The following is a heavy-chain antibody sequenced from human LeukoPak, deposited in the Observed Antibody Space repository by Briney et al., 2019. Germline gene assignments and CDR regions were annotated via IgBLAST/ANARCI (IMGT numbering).Heavy chain of an antibody. CDR1: GGSISSYY. J-gene: IGHJ6*02. D-gene: IGHD3-3*01. CDR3: ARDVRFLEWPPVGMDV. CDR2: INHSGST. V-gene: IGHV4-34*01. Sequence: SETLSLTCTVSGGSISSYYWSWIRQPPGKGLEWIGEINHSGSTNYNPSLKSRVTISVDTSKNQFSLKLSSVTAADTAVYYCARDVRFLEWPPVGMDVWGQGTTVTVSS.